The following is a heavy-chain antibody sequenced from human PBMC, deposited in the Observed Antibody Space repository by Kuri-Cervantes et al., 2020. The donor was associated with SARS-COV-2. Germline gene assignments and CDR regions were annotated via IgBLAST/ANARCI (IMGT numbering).Heavy chain of an antibody. D-gene: IGHD2-2*01. V-gene: IGHV3-7*05. J-gene: IGHJ6*02. CDR3: ARAPIYWSSTSCYGAYGMDV. CDR1: GITFSSYW. Sequence: GESLKISCATSGITFSSYWMSWVRQAPGKGLEWVANIKQDGSEKYYVDSVKGRVTISRDNAKNSLYLQMNSLRAEDTAVYYCARAPIYWSSTSCYGAYGMDVWGQGTTVTVSS. CDR2: IKQDGSEK.